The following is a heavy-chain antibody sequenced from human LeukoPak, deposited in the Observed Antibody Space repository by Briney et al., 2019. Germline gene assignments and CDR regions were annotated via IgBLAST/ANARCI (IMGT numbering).Heavy chain of an antibody. CDR1: GGSFSGYY. J-gene: IGHJ5*02. V-gene: IGHV4-34*01. D-gene: IGHD2-2*01. Sequence: SETLSLTCAVYGGSFSGYYWSWIRQPPGKGLEWIGEINHSGSTNYNPSLKSRVTISVDTSKNQFSLKLSSVTAADTAVYYCARRCWDIVVVPAAIGTEATGSWFDPWGQGTLVTVSS. CDR2: INHSGST. CDR3: ARRCWDIVVVPAAIGTEATGSWFDP.